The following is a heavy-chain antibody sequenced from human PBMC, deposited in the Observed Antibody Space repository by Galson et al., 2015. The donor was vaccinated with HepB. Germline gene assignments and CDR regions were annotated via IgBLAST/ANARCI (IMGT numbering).Heavy chain of an antibody. Sequence: SLRLSCAVSGFTFSSYGMHWVRQAPGKGLGWVAVIWYDGSNKYYADSVKGRFTISRDNSKNTLYLQMNSLRAEDTAVYYCARDMGPFGFDYWGQGTLVTVSS. D-gene: IGHD3-10*01. CDR3: ARDMGPFGFDY. CDR2: IWYDGSNK. CDR1: GFTFSSYG. V-gene: IGHV3-33*08. J-gene: IGHJ4*02.